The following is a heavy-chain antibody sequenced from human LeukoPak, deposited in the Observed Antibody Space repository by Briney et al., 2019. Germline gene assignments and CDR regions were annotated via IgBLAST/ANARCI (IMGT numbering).Heavy chain of an antibody. J-gene: IGHJ4*02. D-gene: IGHD5-18*01. CDR2: IYNSGST. V-gene: IGHV4-38-2*01. Sequence: SETLSLTCAVSGYSISSGYYWGWIRQPPGRGLEWIASIYNSGSTYYNPSLKSRVTISVGTSKNQFSLNLSSVTAADTAVYYCTRGYSYAHYFDYWGQGTLVTVSS. CDR1: GYSISSGYY. CDR3: TRGYSYAHYFDY.